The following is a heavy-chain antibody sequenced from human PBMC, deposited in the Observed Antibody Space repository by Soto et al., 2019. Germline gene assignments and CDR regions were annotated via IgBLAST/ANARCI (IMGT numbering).Heavy chain of an antibody. D-gene: IGHD1-26*01. V-gene: IGHV5-10-1*01. CDR3: ARRGWELLDYGMDV. CDR1: GYSLTSYW. CDR2: IDPSDSYT. J-gene: IGHJ6*02. Sequence: PGESLKISCKGSGYSLTSYWISWVRKMPGKGLEWMGRIDPSDSYTNYSPSFQGHVTISADKASSTAYRQWSSLKASDTAMYYCARRGWELLDYGMDVWGQGTTVTVSS.